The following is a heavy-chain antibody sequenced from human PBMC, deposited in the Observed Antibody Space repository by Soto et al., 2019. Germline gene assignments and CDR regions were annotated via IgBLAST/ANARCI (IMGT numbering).Heavy chain of an antibody. D-gene: IGHD4-17*01. Sequence: EVQLLQSGGGLVQPGGSLSLSCAASGITFTTYAMSWVRQAPGKGLEWVSTVAANVTNRHYADFVKGRFTISRDNSKNTLSLEMNGMRVKDTANYYCAGDYLRLKSLCSNFYSFGMYVCGHGTAVTVSS. V-gene: IGHV3-23*01. CDR3: AGDYLRLKSLCSNFYSFGMYV. CDR1: GITFTTYA. J-gene: IGHJ6*02. CDR2: VAANVTNR.